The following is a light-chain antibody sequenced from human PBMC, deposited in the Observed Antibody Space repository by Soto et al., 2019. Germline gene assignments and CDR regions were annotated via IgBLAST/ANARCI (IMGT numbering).Light chain of an antibody. CDR2: DAS. Sequence: DIVLTQSPGTLSLSPGERATLSCRASLSVSSCLAWYQQKPGQAPRILIYDASNRATGIPARFSGSGSGTDFTLTISSLVPEDFSVYYCQQRSNWPQITFGQGTRLEIK. J-gene: IGKJ5*01. CDR3: QQRSNWPQIT. CDR1: LSVSSC. V-gene: IGKV3-11*01.